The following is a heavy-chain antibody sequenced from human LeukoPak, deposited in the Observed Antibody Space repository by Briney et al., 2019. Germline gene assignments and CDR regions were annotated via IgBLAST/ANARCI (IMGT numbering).Heavy chain of an antibody. D-gene: IGHD3-16*02. CDR3: ARDLYDYVWGSYRYTNAWFDP. V-gene: IGHV4-59*01. CDR2: IYYSGST. Sequence: SETLSLTCTVSGGSISSNYWSWIRQPPGKGLEWIGYIYYSGSTNYNPSLKSRVTISVDTSKNQFSLKLSSVTAADTAVYYCARDLYDYVWGSYRYTNAWFDPWGQGTLVTVSS. CDR1: GGSISSNY. J-gene: IGHJ5*02.